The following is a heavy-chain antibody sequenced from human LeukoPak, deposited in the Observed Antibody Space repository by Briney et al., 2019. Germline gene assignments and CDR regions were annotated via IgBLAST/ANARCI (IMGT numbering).Heavy chain of an antibody. CDR3: ARAKYYYDSSGLKPGGLDY. CDR2: IYDRGST. CDR1: GGSISSYY. J-gene: IGHJ4*02. D-gene: IGHD3-22*01. V-gene: IGHV4-59*01. Sequence: SETLSLTCNVSGGSISSYYWTWIRQPPGKGLEWIGNIYDRGSTNYNPSLKSRVSISVDTSKNQFPLKLSSVTAADTAVYYCARAKYYYDSSGLKPGGLDYWGQGTLVTVSS.